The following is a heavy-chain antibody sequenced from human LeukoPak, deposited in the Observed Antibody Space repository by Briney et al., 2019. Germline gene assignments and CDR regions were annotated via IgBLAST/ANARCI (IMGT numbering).Heavy chain of an antibody. CDR2: IYYSGST. D-gene: IGHD3-22*01. CDR3: ARAKSQTKGIVVAPYFDY. Sequence: SETLSLTCTVSGGSISSSSYYWGWIRQPPGKGLEWIGSIYYSGSTYYNPSLKSRVTISVDTSKNQFSLKLSSVTAADTAVYYCARAKSQTKGIVVAPYFDYWGQGTLVTVSS. J-gene: IGHJ4*02. CDR1: GGSISSSSYY. V-gene: IGHV4-39*07.